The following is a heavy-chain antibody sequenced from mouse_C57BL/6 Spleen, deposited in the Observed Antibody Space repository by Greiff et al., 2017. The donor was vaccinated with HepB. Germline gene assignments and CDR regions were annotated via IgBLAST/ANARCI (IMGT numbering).Heavy chain of an antibody. CDR1: GFTFSDYY. J-gene: IGHJ3*01. CDR2: ISNGGGST. V-gene: IGHV5-12*01. Sequence: EVQRVESGGGLVQPGGSLKLSCAASGFTFSDYYMYWVRQTPEKRLEWVAYISNGGGSTYYPDTVKGRFTISRDNAKNTLYLQMSRLKSEDTAMYYCARHGPLQGFAYWGQGTLVTVSA. CDR3: ARHGPLQGFAY.